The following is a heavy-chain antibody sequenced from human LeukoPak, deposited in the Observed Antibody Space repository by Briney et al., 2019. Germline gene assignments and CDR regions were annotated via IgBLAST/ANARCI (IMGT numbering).Heavy chain of an antibody. CDR1: GDSVSSNSAA. D-gene: IGHD3-9*01. CDR3: ARVRYFDWLTRYYFDY. Sequence: SQTLSLTCAISGDSVSSNSAAWNWIRQSPSRGLEWLGRTYYRSKWYNDYAVSVKSRITINPDTSKNQFSLQLNSVTPEDTAVYYCARVRYFDWLTRYYFDYRGQGTLVTVSS. CDR2: TYYRSKWYN. J-gene: IGHJ4*02. V-gene: IGHV6-1*01.